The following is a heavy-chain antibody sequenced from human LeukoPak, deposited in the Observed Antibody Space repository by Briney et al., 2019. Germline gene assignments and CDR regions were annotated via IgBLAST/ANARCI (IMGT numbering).Heavy chain of an antibody. J-gene: IGHJ4*02. V-gene: IGHV4-61*02. Sequence: SQTLSLTCTVSGGSISSGSYYWSWIRQPAGKGLEWIGRIYTSGSTNYNPSLKSRVTISVDTSKNQFSLKLSSVTAADTAVYYCARVRGYCSSTICYRYYFDYWGQGTLVTVSS. CDR1: GGSISSGSYY. D-gene: IGHD2-2*01. CDR2: IYTSGST. CDR3: ARVRGYCSSTICYRYYFDY.